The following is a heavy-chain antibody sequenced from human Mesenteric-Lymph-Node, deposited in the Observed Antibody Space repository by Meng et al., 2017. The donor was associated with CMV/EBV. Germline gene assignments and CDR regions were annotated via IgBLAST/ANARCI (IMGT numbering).Heavy chain of an antibody. D-gene: IGHD2-21*01. Sequence: ASVKVSCKASGGTFSSYTISWVRQAPGQGLEWMGWISAYNGNTNYAQKLQGRVTMTTDTSTSTAYMELRSLGSDDTAVYYCARDSGGGLWFLYYYYGTDVWGQGTTVTVSS. CDR1: GGTFSSYT. V-gene: IGHV1-18*01. J-gene: IGHJ6*02. CDR3: ARDSGGGLWFLYYYYGTDV. CDR2: ISAYNGNT.